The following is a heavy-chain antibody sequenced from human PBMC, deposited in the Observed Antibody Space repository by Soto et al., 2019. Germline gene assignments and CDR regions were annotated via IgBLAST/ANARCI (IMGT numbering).Heavy chain of an antibody. D-gene: IGHD3-22*01. CDR3: ARDIEDMFSGYYRNHFDY. Sequence: GGSLRLCCAASGFTFSSYAMHWVRQAPGKGLEWVAVISYDGSNKYYADSVKGRFTISRDNSKNTLYLQMNSLRAEDTAVYYCARDIEDMFSGYYRNHFDYRGQRTLDTGSS. V-gene: IGHV3-30-3*01. CDR2: ISYDGSNK. CDR1: GFTFSSYA. J-gene: IGHJ4*02.